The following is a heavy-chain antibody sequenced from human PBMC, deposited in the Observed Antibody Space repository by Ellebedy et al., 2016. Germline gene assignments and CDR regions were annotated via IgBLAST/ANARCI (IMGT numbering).Heavy chain of an antibody. D-gene: IGHD5-18*01. CDR3: ARDHGDTAMAPYYYYGMDV. Sequence: ASVKVSXXASGYTFTGYYIHWVRQAPGQGLEWMGWINPNSGGTNYAQKFQGRVTMTRDTSISTAYMELSRLRSDDTAVYYCARDHGDTAMAPYYYYGMDVWGQGTTVTVSS. V-gene: IGHV1-2*02. J-gene: IGHJ6*02. CDR1: GYTFTGYY. CDR2: INPNSGGT.